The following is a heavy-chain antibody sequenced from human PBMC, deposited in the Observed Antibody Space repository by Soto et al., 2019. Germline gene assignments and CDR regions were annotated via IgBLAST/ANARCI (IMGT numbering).Heavy chain of an antibody. CDR1: GFTFSTYA. CDR3: AKDRYGDYGGVDY. CDR2: ITGGGGRT. J-gene: IGHJ4*02. V-gene: IGHV3-23*01. D-gene: IGHD4-17*01. Sequence: EVQLLESGGGLVQPGGSLRLSWAASGFTFSTYAMIWVRQAPGKGLEWVSVITGGGGRTYYADSVKGRFTISRDNSKNTLYLQMNSLRAEDTAVYYCAKDRYGDYGGVDYWGQGTLVTVSS.